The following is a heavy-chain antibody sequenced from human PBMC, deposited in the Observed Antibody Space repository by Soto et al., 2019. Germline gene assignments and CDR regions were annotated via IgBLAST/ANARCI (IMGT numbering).Heavy chain of an antibody. CDR1: GYSFTSYW. CDR3: ARLVVGSSPYYHYGMHV. Sequence: PGESLKISCKGSGYSFTSYWIGWVRQMPWKVLEWMGIIYPGDSDTRYSPSFQGQVTISADKSISTAYLQSSSLKASDTAMYYCARLVVGSSPYYHYGMHVWGQGTTVTVSS. D-gene: IGHD6-6*01. V-gene: IGHV5-51*01. J-gene: IGHJ6*02. CDR2: IYPGDSDT.